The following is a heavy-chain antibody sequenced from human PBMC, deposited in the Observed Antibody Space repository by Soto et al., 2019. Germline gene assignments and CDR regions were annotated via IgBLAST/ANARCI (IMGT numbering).Heavy chain of an antibody. CDR3: ARFYGDYAYYYYYGMDV. D-gene: IGHD4-17*01. CDR1: GGSISSGGYY. J-gene: IGHJ6*02. Sequence: SETLSLTCTVSGGSISSGGYYWSWIRQHPGKGLEWIGYIYYSGSTYYNPSLKSRVTISVDTSKNQFSLKLSSVTAADTAVYYCARFYGDYAYYYYYGMDVWGQGTTVTVSS. V-gene: IGHV4-31*03. CDR2: IYYSGST.